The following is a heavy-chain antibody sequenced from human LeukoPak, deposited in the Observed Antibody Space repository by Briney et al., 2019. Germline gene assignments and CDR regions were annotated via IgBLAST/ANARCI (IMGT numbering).Heavy chain of an antibody. CDR1: GYTFTDHH. D-gene: IGHD1-14*01. V-gene: IGHV1-2*02. CDR2: VDPKSGGT. Sequence: ASVKVSCKTSGYTFTDHHMHWVRQAPGQGLEWMGRVDPKSGGTIYAQNFQGSVAMTSDTSTSTASMEVSSLKSDDTAVYYCATETWYFASWGQGTLVTVSS. J-gene: IGHJ4*02. CDR3: ATETWYFAS.